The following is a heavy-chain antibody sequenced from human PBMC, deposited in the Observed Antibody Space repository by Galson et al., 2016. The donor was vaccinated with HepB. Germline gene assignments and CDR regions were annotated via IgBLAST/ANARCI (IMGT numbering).Heavy chain of an antibody. J-gene: IGHJ5*02. Sequence: QSGADVKKPGESLKISCKASGSNFSSDWIGWVRQMSGKGLEWVGIIYPGDSYTTYSPSFQGQVTISADKSISTAYLQWRSLKASDTAMYYCARRQVMVGSRDWFDPWGQGTLVTVSS. CDR3: ARRQVMVGSRDWFDP. V-gene: IGHV5-51*01. CDR2: IYPGDSYT. CDR1: GSNFSSDW. D-gene: IGHD1-26*01.